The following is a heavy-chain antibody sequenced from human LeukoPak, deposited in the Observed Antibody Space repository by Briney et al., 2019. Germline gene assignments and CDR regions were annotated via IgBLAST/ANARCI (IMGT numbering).Heavy chain of an antibody. J-gene: IGHJ5*02. D-gene: IGHD3-10*01. V-gene: IGHV3-53*01. CDR3: AINYGSGSSWFDP. CDR1: GFAVSSNY. Sequence: GGSLRLSCAASGFAVSSNYMSWVRQTPGKGLEWVSVIYSGGSAYYADSVKGRFTISRDNSKNTLYLQMNSLRAEDTAVYYCAINYGSGSSWFDPWGQGTLVTVSS. CDR2: IYSGGSA.